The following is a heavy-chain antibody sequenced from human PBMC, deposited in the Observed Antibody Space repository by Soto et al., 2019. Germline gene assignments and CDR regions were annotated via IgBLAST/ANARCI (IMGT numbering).Heavy chain of an antibody. CDR3: ASFSSPFDFYYAMVV. V-gene: IGHV4-30-4*02. CDR2: IFSSGTA. J-gene: IGHJ6*02. CDR1: GDSIGSGNKY. Sequence: SETLSVTCTVSGDSIGSGNKYWSWIRQAPGKGLEWIGYIFSSGTAYYNPSLKRRLTMSLDTSQNQFSLKLNSVTAADTAVYFCASFSSPFDFYYAMVVSCQAPTVTV. D-gene: IGHD6-6*01.